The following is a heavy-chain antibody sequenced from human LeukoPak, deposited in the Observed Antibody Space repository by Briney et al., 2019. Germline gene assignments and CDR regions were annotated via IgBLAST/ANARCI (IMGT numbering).Heavy chain of an antibody. CDR3: ASGWVGATTENY. Sequence: GASVKVSCKASGGTFSSYAISWVRQAPGQGLEWMGGIIPIFGTANYAQKFQGRVTITADESTSTAYMELSSLRSEDTAVYYCASGWVGATTENYWGQGTLVTVSS. D-gene: IGHD1-26*01. CDR2: IIPIFGTA. V-gene: IGHV1-69*13. CDR1: GGTFSSYA. J-gene: IGHJ4*02.